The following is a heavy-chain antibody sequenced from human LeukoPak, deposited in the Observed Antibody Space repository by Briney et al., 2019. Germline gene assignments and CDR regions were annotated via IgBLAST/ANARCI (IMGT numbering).Heavy chain of an antibody. J-gene: IGHJ5*02. V-gene: IGHV4-4*07. D-gene: IGHD5-24*01. CDR3: ARDREMAGWFDP. Sequence: PSETLSLTCTVSGGSINNYYWNWIRQPAGKGLEWIGRISGSGTITYNPALQSRLSISIDTSKNQFSLKLMSVTAADTAVYYCARDREMAGWFDPWGQGTLVTVSS. CDR1: GGSINNYY. CDR2: ISGSGTI.